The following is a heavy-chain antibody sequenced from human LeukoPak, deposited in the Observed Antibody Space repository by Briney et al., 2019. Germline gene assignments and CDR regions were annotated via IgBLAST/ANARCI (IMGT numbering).Heavy chain of an antibody. V-gene: IGHV3-48*02. J-gene: IGHJ3*02. D-gene: IGHD3-10*01. CDR1: GFTFSSYS. CDR2: ISGSGSVS. Sequence: EGSLRLSCAASGFTFSSYSMNWVRQAPGKGLEWISYISGSGSVSYYEDSVKGRFTISRDNAKNSLYLQMNSLRDEDTALYYCARDGGFGFLAAFDIWGQGTMVTVSS. CDR3: ARDGGFGFLAAFDI.